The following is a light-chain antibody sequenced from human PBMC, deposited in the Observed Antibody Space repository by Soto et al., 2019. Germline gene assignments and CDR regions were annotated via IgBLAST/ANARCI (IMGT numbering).Light chain of an antibody. J-gene: IGKJ4*01. V-gene: IGKV3-15*01. CDR2: GAS. CDR1: QSVDTK. CDR3: QQYYYWPPHT. Sequence: ETVMTQSPATLSVSPGEGVTLSCRASQSVDTKLAWYQQKPGQPPRLLVYGASTRATGIPARFNGSGSGTDFTLTISSLQSEDFAVYYCQQYYYWPPHTFGGGTKVEIK.